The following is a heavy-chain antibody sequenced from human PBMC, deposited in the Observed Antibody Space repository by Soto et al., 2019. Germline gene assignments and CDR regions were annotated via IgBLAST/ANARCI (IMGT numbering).Heavy chain of an antibody. CDR3: ARDRTTGYGMDV. D-gene: IGHD1-7*01. CDR2: IWYDGSNK. J-gene: IGHJ6*02. V-gene: IGHV3-33*01. CDR1: GFTFSSYG. Sequence: QVQLVESGGGVVQPGRSLRLSCAASGFTFSSYGMHWVRQAPGKGLEWVAVIWYDGSNKYYADSVKGRFTISRDNSKNPLYLQMNSLRAEDTAVYYCARDRTTGYGMDVWGQGTTVTVSS.